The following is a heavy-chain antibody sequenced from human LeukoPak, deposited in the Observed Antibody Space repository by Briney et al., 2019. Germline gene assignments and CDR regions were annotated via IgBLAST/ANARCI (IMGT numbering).Heavy chain of an antibody. V-gene: IGHV4-61*02. Sequence: SETLSLTCTVSGGSISSGSYYWSWIRQPAGKGLEWIGRIYTSGSTNYNPSLKSRVTISVDTSKNQFSLKLSSVTAAGTAVYYCARDLVVRGVIGWFDPWGQGTLVTVSS. D-gene: IGHD3-10*01. J-gene: IGHJ5*02. CDR3: ARDLVVRGVIGWFDP. CDR1: GGSISSGSYY. CDR2: IYTSGST.